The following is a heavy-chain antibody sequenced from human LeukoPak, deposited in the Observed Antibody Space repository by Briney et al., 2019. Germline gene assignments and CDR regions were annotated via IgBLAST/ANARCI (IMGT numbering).Heavy chain of an antibody. D-gene: IGHD2/OR15-2a*01. CDR3: ARHVRPVRGYFDY. CDR2: IHYSGNT. CDR1: GGSITNCF. Sequence: PSETLSLTCSVSGGSITNCFWNWIRQPPRQGREWIGFIHYSGNTNYNPSLKSRGTISIATSTNQFSLKLSSVTAAATAVYYCARHVRPVRGYFDYLGQGSLVSVCS. J-gene: IGHJ4*02. V-gene: IGHV4-59*08.